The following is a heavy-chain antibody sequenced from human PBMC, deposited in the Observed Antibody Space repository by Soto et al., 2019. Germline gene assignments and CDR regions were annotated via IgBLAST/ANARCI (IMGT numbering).Heavy chain of an antibody. CDR2: ISYDGINK. V-gene: IGHV3-30*18. CDR1: GFTFSSYG. CDR3: AKSIVVAGDSLDY. D-gene: IGHD6-19*01. J-gene: IGHJ4*02. Sequence: SLRLSCAASGFTFSSYGMHWVRQAPGKGLEWVAVISYDGINKYYADSVKGRFTISRDNSKNTLYLQMNSLRAEDTAVYYCAKSIVVAGDSLDYWGQGTLVTVSS.